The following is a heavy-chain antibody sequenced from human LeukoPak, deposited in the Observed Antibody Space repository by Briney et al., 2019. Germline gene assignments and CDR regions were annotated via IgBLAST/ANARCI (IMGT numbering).Heavy chain of an antibody. CDR3: ASRPRARPFDY. CDR2: INHSGST. D-gene: IGHD3-10*01. CDR1: GFTFDDYG. J-gene: IGHJ4*02. V-gene: IGHV4-34*01. Sequence: GSLRLSCTASGFTFDDYGMAWVHQAPGKGLEWIGEINHSGSTNYNPSLKSRVTISVDTSKNQFSLKLSSVTAADTAVYYCASRPRARPFDYWGQGTLVTVSS.